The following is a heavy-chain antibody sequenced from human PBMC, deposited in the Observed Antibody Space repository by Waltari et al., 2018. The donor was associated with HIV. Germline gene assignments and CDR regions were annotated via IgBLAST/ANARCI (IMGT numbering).Heavy chain of an antibody. D-gene: IGHD3-22*01. J-gene: IGHJ4*02. V-gene: IGHV3-21*01. CDR2: ISSSSSYI. CDR3: ARDLGYYDSSGFDY. Sequence: EVQLVESGGGLVKPGGSLRLSCAASGFTFSSYSMNWVRQAPGKGLEWVSSISSSSSYIYYADSVKGRFTISRDNAKNSLYLQMNSLRAEDTAVYYCARDLGYYDSSGFDYWGQGTLVTVSS. CDR1: GFTFSSYS.